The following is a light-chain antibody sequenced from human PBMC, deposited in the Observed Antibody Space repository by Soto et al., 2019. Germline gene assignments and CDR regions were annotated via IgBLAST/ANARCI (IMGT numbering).Light chain of an antibody. CDR2: DAS. V-gene: IGKV3-11*01. Sequence: EIVLTQSPATLSLSPGERATLSCRASQNVSTYLAWYQQKPGQAPRLLISDASNRATGIPARFSGSGSGTDFTLTISSLETEDFAVYYCQQRTNWLTFGPGTKVDIK. CDR3: QQRTNWLT. CDR1: QNVSTY. J-gene: IGKJ3*01.